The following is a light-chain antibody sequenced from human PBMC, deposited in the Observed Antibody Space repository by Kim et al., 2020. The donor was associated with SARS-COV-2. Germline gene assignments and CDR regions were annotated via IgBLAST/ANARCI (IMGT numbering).Light chain of an antibody. CDR1: QGISSY. CDR3: QQYYGIPRT. Sequence: AIWMTQSPSLLSASTGDRVTISCRVSQGISSYLAWYQQKPGKAPELLIYAASTLRSGVPSRFSGSGSGTDFTLTISCLQSEDFATYYCQQYYGIPRTFGQGTKVDIK. V-gene: IGKV1D-8*02. CDR2: AAS. J-gene: IGKJ1*01.